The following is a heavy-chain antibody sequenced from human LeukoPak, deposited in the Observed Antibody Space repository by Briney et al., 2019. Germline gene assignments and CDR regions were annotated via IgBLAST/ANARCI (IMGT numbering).Heavy chain of an antibody. V-gene: IGHV3-66*01. J-gene: IGHJ4*02. Sequence: GGSLRLSCAASGFTLSSNYMSWVRQAPGKGLEWVSVIYSGGSTYYADSVKRRFTISRDNSKNTLYLQMNSLRAEDTAVYYCARDLTGYYYDYWGQGTLVTVSS. CDR3: ARDLTGYYYDY. CDR2: IYSGGST. D-gene: IGHD3-9*01. CDR1: GFTLSSNY.